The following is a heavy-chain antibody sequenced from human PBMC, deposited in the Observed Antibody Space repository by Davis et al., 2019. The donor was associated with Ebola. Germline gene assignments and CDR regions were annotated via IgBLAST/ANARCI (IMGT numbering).Heavy chain of an antibody. CDR1: RFTFSSYA. Sequence: PGGSLRLSCAASRFTFSSYAMSWVRQAPGKGLEWVSAISGSGGSTYYADSVKGRFTISRDNSKNTLYLQMNSLRAEDTAVYYCASRTTYYYDSSGYFFAHWGQGTLVTVSS. J-gene: IGHJ5*02. CDR3: ASRTTYYYDSSGYFFAH. D-gene: IGHD3-22*01. V-gene: IGHV3-23*01. CDR2: ISGSGGST.